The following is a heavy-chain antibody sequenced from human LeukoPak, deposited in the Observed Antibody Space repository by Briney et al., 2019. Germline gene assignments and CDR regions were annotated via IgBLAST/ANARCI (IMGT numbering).Heavy chain of an antibody. CDR2: ISAYNGNT. J-gene: IGHJ3*02. CDR1: GYTFTSYS. V-gene: IGHV1-18*01. D-gene: IGHD3-16*01. Sequence: ASVTVSCKSSGYTFTSYSISWVRQAPGQGLEWMGWISAYNGNTNYAQKPQGRVTMTTNTSTRTAYMELGSLRADDTAVYFCAREGGDAFDIWGQGTMVTVSS. CDR3: AREGGDAFDI.